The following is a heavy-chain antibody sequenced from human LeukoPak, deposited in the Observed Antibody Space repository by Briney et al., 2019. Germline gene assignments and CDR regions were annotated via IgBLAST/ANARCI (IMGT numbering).Heavy chain of an antibody. CDR2: IYPGDSDT. CDR1: GYSFTSYW. V-gene: IGHV5-51*01. Sequence: GESLKISCKGSGYSFTSYWIGWVRQMPGKGLEWMGIIYPGDSDTRYSPSLQGQVTISADKSISTAYLQWSSLKASDTAMYYCARVSPNTVTTLQYFDYWGQGTLVTVSS. J-gene: IGHJ4*02. CDR3: ARVSPNTVTTLQYFDY. D-gene: IGHD4-17*01.